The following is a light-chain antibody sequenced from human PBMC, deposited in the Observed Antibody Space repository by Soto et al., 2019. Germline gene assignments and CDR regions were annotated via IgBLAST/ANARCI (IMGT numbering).Light chain of an antibody. V-gene: IGKV1-5*01. Sequence: DIQMTQSPSTLSASVGDRVTITCRASRSISGWLAWYQQKPGKAPKLLIYDASSLESGVPSRFSGSRSGTEVTLTISSLQPDDFATYYCQQYESYSPWTFGQGTKVEIK. CDR2: DAS. CDR3: QQYESYSPWT. J-gene: IGKJ1*01. CDR1: RSISGW.